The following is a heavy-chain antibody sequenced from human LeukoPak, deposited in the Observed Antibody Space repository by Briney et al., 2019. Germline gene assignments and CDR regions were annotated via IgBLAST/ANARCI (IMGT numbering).Heavy chain of an antibody. CDR2: IKPDGSDK. CDR1: GFTFSTYS. CDR3: ARAMT. J-gene: IGHJ5*02. V-gene: IGHV3-7*01. Sequence: GGSLRLSCAASGFTFSTYSMNWVRQAPGKGLEWVANIKPDGSDKAYVDSVKGRFTISRDNTKNSLYLQMSSLRAEDTAVYYCARAMTWGQGTLVSVSS.